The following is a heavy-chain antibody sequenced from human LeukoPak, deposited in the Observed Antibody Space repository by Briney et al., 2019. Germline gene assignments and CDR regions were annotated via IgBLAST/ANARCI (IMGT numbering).Heavy chain of an antibody. CDR2: ISNSGST. V-gene: IGHV4-59*01. CDR3: ARGSSGYYYG. CDR1: AGSISSYL. D-gene: IGHD3-22*01. J-gene: IGHJ4*02. Sequence: PSETLSLTCIVSAGSISSYLWSWIRQPPGKGLEWIGYISNSGSTNYNPSLKSRVTISADTSKNQFSLKLSSVTAADTAVYYCARGSSGYYYGWGQGTLVTVSS.